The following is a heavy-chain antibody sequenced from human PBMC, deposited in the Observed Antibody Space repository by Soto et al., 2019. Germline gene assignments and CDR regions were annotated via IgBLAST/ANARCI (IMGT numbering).Heavy chain of an antibody. CDR1: GGTCSTYS. D-gene: IGHD2-21*01. J-gene: IGHJ3*02. V-gene: IGHV1-69*02. Sequence: QVQLVQSGAEVKKPGSAVKVSCKDSGGTCSTYSMFWVRQAPGQGLEWMGRIIPMLGISNYAQKFQGRVTISADKSTGTAYMELSSLRSEDTALYYCTIGSWSGEVFDIGGQGTMVTVSS. CDR3: TIGSWSGEVFDI. CDR2: IIPMLGIS.